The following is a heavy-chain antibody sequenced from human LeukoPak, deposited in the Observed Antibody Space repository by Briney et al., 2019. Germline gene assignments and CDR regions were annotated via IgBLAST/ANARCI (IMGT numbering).Heavy chain of an antibody. Sequence: SETLSLTCIVSGGSISSSNYYWGWIRQPPGKGLEWIGSIYHSGSTYYNPSLKSRVTISVDTSKNQFSLKLSSVTAADTAVYYCAADLVGDDYYYMDVWGKGTTVTISS. CDR2: IYHSGST. CDR1: GGSISSSNYY. CDR3: AADLVGDDYYYMDV. V-gene: IGHV4-39*07. D-gene: IGHD3-16*01. J-gene: IGHJ6*03.